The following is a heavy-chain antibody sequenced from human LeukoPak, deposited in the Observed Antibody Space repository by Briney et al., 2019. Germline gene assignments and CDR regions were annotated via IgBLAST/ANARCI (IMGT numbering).Heavy chain of an antibody. Sequence: SETLSLTCTVSGGSISSSRYYWAWIRQPPGKGLEWIGSISNSGNTFHNPSLKSRVTISVDTSKSHFSLRLSFVTAADTAVFYCARYTSSHFDYWGQGTLVTVSS. D-gene: IGHD1-26*01. CDR2: ISNSGNT. CDR3: ARYTSSHFDY. J-gene: IGHJ4*02. V-gene: IGHV4-39*02. CDR1: GGSISSSRYY.